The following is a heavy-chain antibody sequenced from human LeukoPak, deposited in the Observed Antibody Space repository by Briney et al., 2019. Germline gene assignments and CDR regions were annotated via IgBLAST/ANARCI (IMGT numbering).Heavy chain of an antibody. CDR2: INHSGST. CDR1: GGSFSGYY. J-gene: IGHJ4*02. CDR3: ARRPSAGGVVVPAAIGRGDY. D-gene: IGHD2-2*02. Sequence: SETLSLTCAVYGGSFSGYYWSWIRQPPGKGLEWIGEINHSGSTNYNPSLKSRVTISVDTSKNQFSLKLSSVTAADTAVYYCARRPSAGGVVVPAAIGRGDYWGQGTLVTVSS. V-gene: IGHV4-34*01.